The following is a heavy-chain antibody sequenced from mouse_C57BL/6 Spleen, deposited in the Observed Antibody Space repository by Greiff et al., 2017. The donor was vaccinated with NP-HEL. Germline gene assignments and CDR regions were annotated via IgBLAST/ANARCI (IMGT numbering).Heavy chain of an antibody. CDR1: GYAFSSSW. CDR3: ASITTVVAHFDY. J-gene: IGHJ2*01. Sequence: QVQLQQSGPELVKPGASVKISRKASGYAFSSSWMNWVKQRPGKGLEWIGRIYPGDGDTNYNGKFKGKATLTADKSSSTAYMQLSSLTSEDSAVYFCASITTVVAHFDYWGQGTTLTVSS. CDR2: IYPGDGDT. V-gene: IGHV1-82*01. D-gene: IGHD1-1*01.